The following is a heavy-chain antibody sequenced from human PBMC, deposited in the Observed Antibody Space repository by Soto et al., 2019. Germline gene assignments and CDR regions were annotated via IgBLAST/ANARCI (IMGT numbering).Heavy chain of an antibody. CDR3: ARGSYWSPY. D-gene: IGHD2-21*01. V-gene: IGHV3-7*01. CDR1: GFTFSSYW. CDR2: INQDGSEK. Sequence: PGGSLRLSCAASGFTFSSYWITWARQAPGKGLEWVANINQDGSEKYYVDSVRGRFTISRDNAKNSLYLQMNSLRAEDTAMYYCARGSYWSPYWGQGTLVTVSS. J-gene: IGHJ4*02.